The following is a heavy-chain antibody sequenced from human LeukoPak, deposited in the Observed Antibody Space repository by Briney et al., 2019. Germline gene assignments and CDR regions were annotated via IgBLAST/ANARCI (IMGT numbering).Heavy chain of an antibody. D-gene: IGHD3-22*01. CDR3: ARHYDSTAPRDY. Sequence: GESLKISCKCSGYSFTSYWIGWVRPMPGKGLEWMGIIYPGDSDTRYSPSFQGQVTISADKSINTAYLQWSSLKASDTAMYYCARHYDSTAPRDYWGQGTLVTVSS. CDR2: IYPGDSDT. V-gene: IGHV5-51*01. J-gene: IGHJ4*02. CDR1: GYSFTSYW.